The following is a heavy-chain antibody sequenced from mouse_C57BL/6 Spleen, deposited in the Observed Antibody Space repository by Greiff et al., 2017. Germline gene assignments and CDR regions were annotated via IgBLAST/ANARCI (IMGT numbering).Heavy chain of an antibody. V-gene: IGHV1-69*01. CDR3: ARRDTTSLGRYFDV. CDR1: GYTFTSYW. Sequence: QVQLQQSGAELVMPGASVKLSCKASGYTFTSYWMHWVKQRPGQGLEWIGEIDPSDSYTNYNQKFKGKSTLTVDKSSSTAYMQLSSLTSEDSAVYYCARRDTTSLGRYFDVWGTGTTVTVSS. D-gene: IGHD1-1*01. J-gene: IGHJ1*03. CDR2: IDPSDSYT.